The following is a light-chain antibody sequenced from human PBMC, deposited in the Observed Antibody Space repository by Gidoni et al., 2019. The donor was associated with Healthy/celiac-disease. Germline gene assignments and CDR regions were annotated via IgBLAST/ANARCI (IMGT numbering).Light chain of an antibody. J-gene: IGKJ1*01. CDR1: QSISSW. Sequence: DIQMTHSPSTLSASVGDRVTITCRASQSISSWLAWYQQKPGKAPKLLIYKASTLESGVPSRFSGSGSGTKFTLTISSLQPDDFATYYCQQFNSYPWTFGQGTKVEIK. CDR2: KAS. V-gene: IGKV1-5*03. CDR3: QQFNSYPWT.